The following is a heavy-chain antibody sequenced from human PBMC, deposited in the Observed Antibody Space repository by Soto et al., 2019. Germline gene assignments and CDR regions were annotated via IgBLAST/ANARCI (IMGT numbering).Heavy chain of an antibody. J-gene: IGHJ4*02. CDR1: GFTFSSYW. D-gene: IGHD5-12*01. V-gene: IGHV3-7*01. CDR2: IKQDGSEK. CDR3: ARDDRGYSGYVYDY. Sequence: GGSLRLSCAASGFTFSSYWMSWVRQAPGKGLEWVANIKQDGSEKYYVDSVKGRFTISRDNAKNSLYLQMNSLRAEDTAVYYCARDDRGYSGYVYDYWGQGTLVTVSS.